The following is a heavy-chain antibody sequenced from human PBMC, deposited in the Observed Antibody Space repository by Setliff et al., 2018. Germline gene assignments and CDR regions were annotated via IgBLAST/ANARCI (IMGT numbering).Heavy chain of an antibody. V-gene: IGHV4-61*09. CDR1: GGSISSRTYY. Sequence: SETLSLTCTVSGGSISSRTYYWSWIRQPVGKGLEWIGHIYTSWSTNYNPSLKSRVTMSVDTTTNQFSLKLTSVTAADTAVYYCARGVAYYDVLTGYYPYFDSWGQGSLVTVSS. J-gene: IGHJ4*02. CDR2: IYTSWST. D-gene: IGHD3-9*01. CDR3: ARGVAYYDVLTGYYPYFDS.